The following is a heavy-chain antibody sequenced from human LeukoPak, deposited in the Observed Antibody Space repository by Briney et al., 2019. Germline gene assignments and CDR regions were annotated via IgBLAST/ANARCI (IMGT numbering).Heavy chain of an antibody. D-gene: IGHD3-22*01. Sequence: PGGSLRLSCAASGFTVSSIHMVWVRQAPGKGLEWVSDTYTGGNSYYADSVKGRFIISRDISKNTLYLQMNSLRAEDSALYYCARGGRGSAAVVAPRSFDIWGQGTMVTVSS. V-gene: IGHV3-53*01. CDR2: TYTGGNS. CDR3: ARGGRGSAAVVAPRSFDI. J-gene: IGHJ3*02. CDR1: GFTVSSIH.